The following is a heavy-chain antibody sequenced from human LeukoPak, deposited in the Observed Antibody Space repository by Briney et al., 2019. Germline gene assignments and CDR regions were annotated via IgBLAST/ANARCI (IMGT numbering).Heavy chain of an antibody. CDR2: ISAGGGST. V-gene: IGHV3-23*01. CDR1: GFTFSSSA. D-gene: IGHD3-22*01. CDR3: GKGQRYYFDSSGQYYLDY. Sequence: GGSLRLSCAASGFTFSSSAMNWVRQASGQGLEWVSAISAGGGSTYYADSVKGRFTISRDNSKNTLYLHMNSLRAEDTAVYYCGKGQRYYFDSSGQYYLDYWGQGTLVTVSS. J-gene: IGHJ4*02.